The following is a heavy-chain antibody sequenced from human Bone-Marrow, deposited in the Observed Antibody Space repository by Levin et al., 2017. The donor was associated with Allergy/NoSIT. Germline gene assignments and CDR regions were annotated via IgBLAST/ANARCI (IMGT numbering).Heavy chain of an antibody. CDR1: GFTFSTYA. J-gene: IGHJ4*02. D-gene: IGHD3-22*01. CDR3: AKKVDGANNYYEF. Sequence: GESLKISCAASGFTFSTYAMHWARQAPGKGLEWVAVISSDGGAQFYAGSVKGRFTISRDNSKNTLYLQMNTLRAEDTAVYYCAKKVDGANNYYEFCGQGTLVTVSS. V-gene: IGHV3-30*18. CDR2: ISSDGGAQ.